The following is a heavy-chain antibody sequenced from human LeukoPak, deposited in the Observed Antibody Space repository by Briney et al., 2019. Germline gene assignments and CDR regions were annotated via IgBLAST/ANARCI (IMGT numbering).Heavy chain of an antibody. CDR1: GGSISNYY. D-gene: IGHD2-2*01. CDR3: ARSDCSTTSCVAYYGMDV. V-gene: IGHV4-59*08. Sequence: PSETLSLTCTVSGGSISNYYWNWFRQPPGKGLEWIGYIYYSGSTNYNPSLKSRVTISVDTSKNQFPLKLSSMTAADTAVYYCARSDCSTTSCVAYYGMDVWGQGTTVTVSS. CDR2: IYYSGST. J-gene: IGHJ6*02.